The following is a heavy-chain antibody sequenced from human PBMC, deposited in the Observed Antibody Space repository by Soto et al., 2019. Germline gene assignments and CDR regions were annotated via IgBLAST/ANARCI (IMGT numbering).Heavy chain of an antibody. Sequence: QITLKESGPTLVKPTQTLTLTCTFSGFSLSTSGVGVGWIRQPPGKALEWLALIYWDDDKRYSPSLRSRLTISQDPSKNQVVLTRTHIEPVDTATYSCRQSRCGGDCPQYSASHYYYRMDVWGQGTTVTVSS. CDR3: RQSRCGGDCPQYSASHYYYRMDV. CDR2: IYWDDDK. D-gene: IGHD2-21*02. CDR1: GFSLSTSGVG. V-gene: IGHV2-5*02. J-gene: IGHJ6*02.